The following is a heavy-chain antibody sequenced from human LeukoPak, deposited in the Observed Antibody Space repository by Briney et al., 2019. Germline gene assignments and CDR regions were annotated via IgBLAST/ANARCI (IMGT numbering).Heavy chain of an antibody. J-gene: IGHJ4*02. V-gene: IGHV4-59*01. CDR2: VYSTGST. CDR3: ARDTVQFRGFDY. D-gene: IGHD1-1*01. Sequence: PSETPSLTCNVSGGSISNNYWTWIRQPPGKGLEWIGYVYSTGSTNYNPSLKSRVTISVDTSKNQFSLQLASVTAADTAVYYCARDTVQFRGFDYWGQGTLVTVSS. CDR1: GGSISNNY.